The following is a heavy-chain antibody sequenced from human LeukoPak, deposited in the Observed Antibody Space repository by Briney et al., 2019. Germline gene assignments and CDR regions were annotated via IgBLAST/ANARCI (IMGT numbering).Heavy chain of an antibody. CDR2: IDPSDSYT. CDR3: ARHLGSSSWIDY. CDR1: GXSFTSYC. D-gene: IGHD6-13*01. Sequence: GESLKISFKGSGXSFTSYCISWVGQMPGKGLEWMGRIDPSDSYTTYSPSFQGHVTISADKSISTAYLQWGSLKASDTAMYYCARHLGSSSWIDYWGQGTLVTVSS. V-gene: IGHV5-10-1*01. J-gene: IGHJ4*02.